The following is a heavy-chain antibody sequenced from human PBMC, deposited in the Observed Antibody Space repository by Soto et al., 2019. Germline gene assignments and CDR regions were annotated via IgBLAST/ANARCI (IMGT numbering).Heavy chain of an antibody. D-gene: IGHD3-16*02. Sequence: EVQLVESGGGLVQPGGSLRLSCAASGFTFSNAWMSWVRQAPGKGLEWVGRIKSKTDGGTTDYAAPVKGRFTISRDDSKNTLYMQMNSLKTEDTAVYYCTTDSRTRGGFNWGSYHLPDAFDIWGQGTMVTVSS. CDR2: IKSKTDGGTT. CDR1: GFTFSNAW. V-gene: IGHV3-15*01. CDR3: TTDSRTRGGFNWGSYHLPDAFDI. J-gene: IGHJ3*02.